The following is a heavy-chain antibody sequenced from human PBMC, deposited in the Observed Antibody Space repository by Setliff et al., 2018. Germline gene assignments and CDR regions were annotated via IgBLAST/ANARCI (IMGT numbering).Heavy chain of an antibody. D-gene: IGHD5-18*01. J-gene: IGHJ4*02. CDR1: GGSFSGYY. CDR2: INHSGST. CDR3: ARGRIQLWKYYFDY. V-gene: IGHV4-34*01. Sequence: LSLTCAVYGGSFSGYYWSWIRQPPGKGLEWIGEINHSGSTNYNPSLKSRVTISVDTSKNQFSLKLSSVTAADTAVYYCARGRIQLWKYYFDYWGQGTLVTV.